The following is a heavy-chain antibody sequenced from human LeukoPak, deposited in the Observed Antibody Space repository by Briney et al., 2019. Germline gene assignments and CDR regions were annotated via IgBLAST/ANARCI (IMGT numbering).Heavy chain of an antibody. CDR1: GYTFTSYG. V-gene: IGHV1-18*01. D-gene: IGHD6-19*01. CDR2: ISAYNGNT. CDR3: ARDIAVTIPADY. Sequence: ASVKVSCKASGYTFTSYGISWVRQAPGQGLEWMGWISAYNGNTNYAQKLQGRVTMTTHTSTSTAYMELRSLRSDDTAVYYCARDIAVTIPADYWGQGTLVTVSS. J-gene: IGHJ4*02.